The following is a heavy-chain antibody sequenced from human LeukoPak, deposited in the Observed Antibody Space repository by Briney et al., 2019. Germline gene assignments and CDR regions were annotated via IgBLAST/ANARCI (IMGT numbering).Heavy chain of an antibody. CDR3: ARDGPRIAALGEDFDY. J-gene: IGHJ4*02. Sequence: ASVKVFCKASGYTFTSYYMHWVRQAPGQGLECMGIINPSGGSTSYAQKFQGRVTMTRDTSTSTVYMELSSLRSEDTAVYYCARDGPRIAALGEDFDYWGQGTLVTVSS. D-gene: IGHD6-6*01. CDR2: INPSGGST. CDR1: GYTFTSYY. V-gene: IGHV1-46*01.